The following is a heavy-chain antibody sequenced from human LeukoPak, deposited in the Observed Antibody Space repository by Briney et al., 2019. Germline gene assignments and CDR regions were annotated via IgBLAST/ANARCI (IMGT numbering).Heavy chain of an antibody. CDR2: ISPDGSRT. V-gene: IGHV3-74*03. D-gene: IGHD6-19*01. J-gene: IGHJ4*02. CDR3: ATKQWLAPPPDS. Sequence: GGSLRLSCAASGFTFGDYWMHWVRQAAGKGLEWLSRISPDGSRTMYVDSVKGRFTISRDNAKNTVSLQMNSLRVEDTAVYYCATKQWLAPPPDSWGQGTPVTVSS. CDR1: GFTFGDYW.